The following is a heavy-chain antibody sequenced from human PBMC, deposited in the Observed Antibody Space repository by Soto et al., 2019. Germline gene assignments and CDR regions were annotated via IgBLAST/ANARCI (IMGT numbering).Heavy chain of an antibody. D-gene: IGHD1-26*01. CDR3: ARHNLPSSGSYYYYYGMDV. CDR1: GYSFTSYW. V-gene: IGHV5-51*01. CDR2: IYPGDSDT. J-gene: IGHJ6*02. Sequence: GESLKISCKGSGYSFTSYWIGWVRQMPGKGLEWMGIIYPGDSDTSYSPSFQGQFTISADKSISTAYLQLSSLKASDTAMYYCARHNLPSSGSYYYYYGMDVWGQGTTVTVSS.